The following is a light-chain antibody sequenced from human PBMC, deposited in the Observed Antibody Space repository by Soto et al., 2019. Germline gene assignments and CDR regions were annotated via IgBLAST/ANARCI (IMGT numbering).Light chain of an antibody. CDR2: DVN. CDR3: CSFAAHYTLV. V-gene: IGLV2-11*01. J-gene: IGLJ2*01. CDR1: SSDVGGYNT. Sequence: QSALTQPRSVSGSPGQSVTISCTGTSSDVGGYNTVSWYQQYPGKAPKFMIYDVNKRPSGVPDRFSGSKSGNTASLTISGLQAEDEADYYCCSFAAHYTLVFGGGTKLTVL.